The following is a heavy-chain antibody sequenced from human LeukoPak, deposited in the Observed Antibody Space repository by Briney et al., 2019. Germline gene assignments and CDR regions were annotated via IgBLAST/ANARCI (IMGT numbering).Heavy chain of an antibody. V-gene: IGHV1-2*02. D-gene: IGHD1-26*01. CDR3: ARGPSPLYSGSHRGFYI. CDR2: INPNSGGT. Sequence: ASVKVSCKASGYTFTGYYMHWVRQAPGQGLEWMGWINPNSGGTNYAQKFQGRVTMTRDTSISTAYMELSRLRSDDTAVYYCARGPSPLYSGSHRGFYIWGQGTMVTVSS. CDR1: GYTFTGYY. J-gene: IGHJ3*02.